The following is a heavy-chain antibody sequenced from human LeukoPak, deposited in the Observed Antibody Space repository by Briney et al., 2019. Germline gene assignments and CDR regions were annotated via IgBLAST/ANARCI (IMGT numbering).Heavy chain of an antibody. CDR2: ISSSSSYI. V-gene: IGHV3-21*04. Sequence: GGSLRLSCAASGFTFSSYSMNRVRQAPGKGLEWVSSISSSSSYIYYADSVKGRFTISRDNAKNSLYLQMNSLRAEDTAVYYCARIGYYYGSGSYYSPWGQGTLVTVSS. CDR1: GFTFSSYS. D-gene: IGHD3-10*01. J-gene: IGHJ5*02. CDR3: ARIGYYYGSGSYYSP.